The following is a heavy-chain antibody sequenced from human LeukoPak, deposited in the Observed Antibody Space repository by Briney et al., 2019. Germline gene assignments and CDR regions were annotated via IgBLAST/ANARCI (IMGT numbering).Heavy chain of an antibody. CDR1: GGSISSDF. V-gene: IGHV4-59*01. Sequence: PSETLSLTCTVSGGSISSDFWTWIRQPPGKGLEWIGYLYNSGSTNYNPSLKSRVTISVDTSKNQFSLKLSSVTAADTAVYYCARGGPRLVSTVGYWGQGTLVTVSS. J-gene: IGHJ4*02. CDR3: ARGGPRLVSTVGY. D-gene: IGHD6-19*01. CDR2: LYNSGST.